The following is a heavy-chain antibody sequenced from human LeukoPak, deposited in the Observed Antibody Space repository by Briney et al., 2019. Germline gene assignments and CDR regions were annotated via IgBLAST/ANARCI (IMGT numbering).Heavy chain of an antibody. D-gene: IGHD3-22*01. J-gene: IGHJ6*03. CDR3: ARGRGDSSGYYSQFNYYYYMDV. V-gene: IGHV3-21*01. CDR2: ISSSSSYI. CDR1: GFTFSSYS. Sequence: GGSLRLSCAASGFTFSSYSVNWVRQAPGKGLEWVSSISSSSSYIYYADSVKGRFTISRDNAKNSLYLQMNSLRAEDTAVYYCARGRGDSSGYYSQFNYYYYMDVWGKGTTVTVSS.